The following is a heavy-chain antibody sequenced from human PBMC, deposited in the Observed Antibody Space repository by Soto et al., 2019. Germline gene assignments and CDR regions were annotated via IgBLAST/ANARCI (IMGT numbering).Heavy chain of an antibody. CDR3: AGDFWSGQYYDGMDG. CDR1: GGTFSSYA. D-gene: IGHD3-3*01. Sequence: GAPVKVSCKASGGTFSSYAISWVRQAPGQGLEWMGGIIPIYGTANYAQKLQGRVTITADASTSTAYMELSSLRSEDTAVYYCAGDFWSGQYYDGMDGWGQGTTVTVSS. CDR2: IIPIYGTA. J-gene: IGHJ6*02. V-gene: IGHV1-69*13.